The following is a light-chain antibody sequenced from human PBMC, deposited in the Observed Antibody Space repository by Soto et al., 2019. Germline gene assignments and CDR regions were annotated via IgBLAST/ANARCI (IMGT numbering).Light chain of an antibody. Sequence: QSVLTQPASVSGSPGQSITISCTGSSSDVGGYNYVSWYQQHPGKAPKVMIYDVSNRPSGVSNRFSGSKSGNTASLTISGLQVEDEADYYCSSYTSSSTRVVFGGRTKLTVL. CDR2: DVS. CDR1: SSDVGGYNY. J-gene: IGLJ2*01. V-gene: IGLV2-14*03. CDR3: SSYTSSSTRVV.